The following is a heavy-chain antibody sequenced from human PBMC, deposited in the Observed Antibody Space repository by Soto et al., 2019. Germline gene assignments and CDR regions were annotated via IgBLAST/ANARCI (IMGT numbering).Heavy chain of an antibody. CDR3: ARSIAYFYDSSGHDY. Sequence: PVNVSCKASGGTFSSYAISWVRKAPGQGLEWTGGIIPIFGTANYAQKFQGRVTITADKSTSTAYMELSILGSEDTAVYYCARSIAYFYDSSGHDYWGQGTLVTVSS. V-gene: IGHV1-69*06. CDR2: IIPIFGTA. CDR1: GGTFSSYA. J-gene: IGHJ4*02. D-gene: IGHD3-22*01.